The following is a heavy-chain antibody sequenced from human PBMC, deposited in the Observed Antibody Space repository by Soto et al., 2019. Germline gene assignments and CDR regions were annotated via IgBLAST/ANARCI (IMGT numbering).Heavy chain of an antibody. CDR1: GYSFTSYW. V-gene: IGHV5-51*01. J-gene: IGHJ3*02. CDR3: ARRSTMVRGVPDAFDI. D-gene: IGHD3-10*01. CDR2: IYPGDSDT. Sequence: GESLKISCKGSGYSFTSYWIGWVRQMPGKGLEWMGIIYPGDSDTRYSPSFQGQVTIPADKSISTAYLQWSSLKASDTAMYYCARRSTMVRGVPDAFDIWGQGTMVTVSS.